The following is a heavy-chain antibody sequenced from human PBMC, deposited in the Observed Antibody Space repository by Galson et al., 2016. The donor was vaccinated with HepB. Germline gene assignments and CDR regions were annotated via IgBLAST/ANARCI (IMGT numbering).Heavy chain of an antibody. CDR1: GFTFSDYY. J-gene: IGHJ6*02. CDR3: ARGEEGMDV. Sequence: LRLSCAASGFTFSDYYMSWIRQAPGKGLEWVSYISSSTYTNYADSVKGRFTISRDIAKSSLYLQMNSLRVEDTAVYYCARGEEGMDVWGQGTTVTVSS. V-gene: IGHV3-11*05. CDR2: ISSSTYT. D-gene: IGHD1-26*01.